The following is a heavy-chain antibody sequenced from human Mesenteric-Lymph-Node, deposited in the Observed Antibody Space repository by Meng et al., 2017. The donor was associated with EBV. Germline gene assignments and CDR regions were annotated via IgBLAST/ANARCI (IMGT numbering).Heavy chain of an antibody. CDR3: ARAVVVITGDWFDP. J-gene: IGHJ5*02. Sequence: GPNMIKPTQNHQLTGVFTGFSLNTSGVGVGSSVQPTEKALEWLALIYWDDDKRYSPSLKSRLTITKDTSKNQVVLTMTNMDPVDTATYYCARAVVVITGDWFDPWGQGTLVTVSS. CDR1: GFSLNTSGVG. CDR2: IYWDDDK. V-gene: IGHV2-5*02. D-gene: IGHD3-22*01.